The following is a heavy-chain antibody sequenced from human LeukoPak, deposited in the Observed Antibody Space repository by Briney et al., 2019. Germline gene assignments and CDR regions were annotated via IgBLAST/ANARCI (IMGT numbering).Heavy chain of an antibody. CDR3: ARDNFFDY. CDR2: IWYDGSNQ. Sequence: GRSLRLSCAASGFTFSNHGMHWVRQAPGKGLEWVAVIWYDGSNQYYADSVKGRFTISRDNSKNTLYLQMDSLRAEDTAVYYCARDNFFDYWGQGTLVTVSS. V-gene: IGHV3-33*01. J-gene: IGHJ4*02. CDR1: GFTFSNHG.